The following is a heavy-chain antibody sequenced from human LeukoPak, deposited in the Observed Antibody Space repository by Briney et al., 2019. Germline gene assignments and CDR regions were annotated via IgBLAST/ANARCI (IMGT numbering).Heavy chain of an antibody. CDR3: ARHVPWGTAMVFDY. CDR1: GGFISSYY. Sequence: PSETLSLTCTVSGGFISSYYWSWLRQPPGKGLEWIGYIYYSGSTNYNPSLKSRVTISVDTSKNQFSLKLSSVTAADTAVYYCARHVPWGTAMVFDYWGQGTLVTVSS. V-gene: IGHV4-59*08. CDR2: IYYSGST. J-gene: IGHJ4*02. D-gene: IGHD5-18*01.